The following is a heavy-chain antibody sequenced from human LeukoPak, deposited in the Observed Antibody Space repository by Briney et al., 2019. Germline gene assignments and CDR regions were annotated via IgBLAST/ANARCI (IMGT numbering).Heavy chain of an antibody. D-gene: IGHD6-19*01. CDR3: AKWGRPGMVSSGWYSRLSRNWFDP. Sequence: ASVKVSCKASGYTFTGYYIFWVRQAPGQGLEWMGWINPNSGDTNYAQNFQGRVTMIRDTSMSTAYMELSRLRSDDTAIYYCAKWGRPGMVSSGWYSRLSRNWFDPWGQGTLVTVSS. J-gene: IGHJ5*02. V-gene: IGHV1-2*02. CDR2: INPNSGDT. CDR1: GYTFTGYY.